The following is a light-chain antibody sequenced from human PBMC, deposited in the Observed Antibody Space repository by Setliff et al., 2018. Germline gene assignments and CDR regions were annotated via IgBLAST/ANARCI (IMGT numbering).Light chain of an antibody. V-gene: IGLV2-8*01. CDR3: TSYAGSNNYV. CDR1: SSDVGGYNF. J-gene: IGLJ1*01. Sequence: LAQPPSASGSPGQSVTISCTGTSSDVGGYNFVAWYQQHPGKAPKLMIYEVSKRPSGVPDRFSGSKSGNTASLTVSGLQAEDEADYYCTSYAGSNNYVFGTGTKVTVL. CDR2: EVS.